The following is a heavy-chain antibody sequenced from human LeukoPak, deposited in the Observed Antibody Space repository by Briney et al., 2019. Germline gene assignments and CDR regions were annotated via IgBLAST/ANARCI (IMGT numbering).Heavy chain of an antibody. J-gene: IGHJ5*02. D-gene: IGHD5-24*01. V-gene: IGHV4-39*01. CDR3: ARSENYIPEDCFDP. CDR2: IWYSGST. CDR1: GGSLNSSTYC. Sequence: SETLSLPRAVSGGSLNSSTYCGGSTRQPRGEGLEWNGSIWYSGSTFYNPSRKSRVTLPVDTTKNQYSLKVSSVTATDTAVYYCARSENYIPEDCFDPWGQGTLVTVSS.